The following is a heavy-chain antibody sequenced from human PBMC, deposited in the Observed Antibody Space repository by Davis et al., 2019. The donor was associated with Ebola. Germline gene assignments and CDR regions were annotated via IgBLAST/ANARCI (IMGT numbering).Heavy chain of an antibody. CDR1: GFPFSNSG. V-gene: IGHV3-15*01. Sequence: PGGSLRLSCAASGFPFSNSGMHWVRQAPGKGLEWVGRIKSKSDGGTTDYAAPVKGRFTISRDDSKNTLYLQMNSLKTEDTAVYYCTRPLLGALWGQGALVTVSS. J-gene: IGHJ4*02. CDR2: IKSKSDGGTT. CDR3: TRPLLGAL. D-gene: IGHD3-16*01.